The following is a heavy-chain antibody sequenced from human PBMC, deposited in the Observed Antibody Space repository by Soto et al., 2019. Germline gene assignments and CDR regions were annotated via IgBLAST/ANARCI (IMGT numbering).Heavy chain of an antibody. CDR2: IWYDGSNK. CDR3: AREGYDFWSGYPNYYFDY. V-gene: IGHV3-33*01. Sequence: QVQLVESGGGVVQPGRSLRLSCAASGFTFSSYGMHWVRQAPGKGLEWVAGIWYDGSNKYYADSVKGRFTISRDNSKNTLYLQMNSLRAEDTAVYYCAREGYDFWSGYPNYYFDYWGQGTLVTVSS. CDR1: GFTFSSYG. D-gene: IGHD3-3*01. J-gene: IGHJ4*02.